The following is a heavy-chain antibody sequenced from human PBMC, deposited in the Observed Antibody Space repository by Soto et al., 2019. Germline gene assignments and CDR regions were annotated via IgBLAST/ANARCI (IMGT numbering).Heavy chain of an antibody. J-gene: IGHJ5*02. V-gene: IGHV3-33*01. CDR3: ASPFHFGVVTSDSFDP. D-gene: IGHD3-3*01. CDR2: IWYDGSNK. CDR1: GFTFIDYG. Sequence: PGVTLRLSCAAAGFTFIDYGMHWVRHAPGVGLVWLDVIWYDGSNKYYAGSVKGRFTISRDNFKTTLYLKMNSLRAEDTAVYYCASPFHFGVVTSDSFDPWGQGT.